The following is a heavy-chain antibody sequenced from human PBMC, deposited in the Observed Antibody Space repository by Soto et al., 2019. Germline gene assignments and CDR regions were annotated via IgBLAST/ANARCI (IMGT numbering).Heavy chain of an antibody. CDR2: INPNSGGT. CDR1: GYTFTGYY. Sequence: ASVKVSCKASGYTFTGYYMHWVRQAPGQGLEWMGWINPNSGGTNYAQKFQGRVTMTRDTSISTAYMELSRLRSDDTAVYYCAAYCSGGSCFATSGGWGQGTLVTVSS. J-gene: IGHJ4*02. D-gene: IGHD2-15*01. V-gene: IGHV1-2*02. CDR3: AAYCSGGSCFATSGG.